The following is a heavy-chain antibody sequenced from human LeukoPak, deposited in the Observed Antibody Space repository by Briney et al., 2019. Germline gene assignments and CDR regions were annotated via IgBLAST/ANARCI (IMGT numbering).Heavy chain of an antibody. CDR2: IYYSGSPY. J-gene: IGHJ3*02. D-gene: IGHD2-2*01. CDR1: GASISSGSYY. CDR3: ATPRVVVPAAMLSHAFDI. Sequence: SETLSLTCTVSGASISSGSYYWGWIRQPPGKGLEWIGSIYYSGSPYYYNPSLKSRVTISLDTSKNQFSLKLSSVTAADTAVYYCATPRVVVPAAMLSHAFDIWGQGTMVTVSS. V-gene: IGHV4-39*01.